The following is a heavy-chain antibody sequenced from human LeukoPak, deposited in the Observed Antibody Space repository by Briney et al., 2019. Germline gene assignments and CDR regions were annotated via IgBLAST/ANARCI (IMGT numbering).Heavy chain of an antibody. CDR2: IIPIFGTA. D-gene: IGHD6-13*01. J-gene: IGHJ4*02. CDR3: ARDTAAAGSYFDY. Sequence: GASVKVSCKASGGTFSSYAISWVRQAPGQGLEWMGRIIPIFGTANYAQKFQGRVTITTDESTSTAYMELSSLRSEDTAVYYGARDTAAAGSYFDYWGQGTLVTVSS. CDR1: GGTFSSYA. V-gene: IGHV1-69*05.